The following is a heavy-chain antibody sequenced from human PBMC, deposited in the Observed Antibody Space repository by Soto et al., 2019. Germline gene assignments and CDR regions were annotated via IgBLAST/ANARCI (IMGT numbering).Heavy chain of an antibody. D-gene: IGHD1-26*01. J-gene: IGHJ4*02. CDR2: AYYRSRWQY. Sequence: SQTLSLTCAICGDSVSNNGATWNWIRQSPSRGLEWLGRAYYRSRWQYDYATSVRSRITINPDTSKNQFSLQLSSVTPEDTAVYYCERAPHDFNSGFDSWGQGSLVTVSS. CDR3: ERAPHDFNSGFDS. CDR1: GDSVSNNGAT. V-gene: IGHV6-1*01.